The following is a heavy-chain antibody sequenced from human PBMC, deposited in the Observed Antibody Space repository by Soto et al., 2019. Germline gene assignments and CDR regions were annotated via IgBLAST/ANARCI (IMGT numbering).Heavy chain of an antibody. CDR3: ARDLPFDTIFGVVTRFDY. V-gene: IGHV1-18*01. Sequence: ASVKVSCKASGYTFTSYGISWVRQAPGQGLEWMGWISAYNGITNYAQKLQGRVTMTTDTSTSTAYMELRSLRSDDTAVYYCARDLPFDTIFGVVTRFDYWGQGTLVTVSS. D-gene: IGHD3-3*01. J-gene: IGHJ4*02. CDR2: ISAYNGIT. CDR1: GYTFTSYG.